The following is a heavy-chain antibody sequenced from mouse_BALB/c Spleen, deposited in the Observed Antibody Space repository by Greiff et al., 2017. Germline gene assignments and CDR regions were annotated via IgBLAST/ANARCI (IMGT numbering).Heavy chain of an antibody. CDR3: ARYYGNPAWFAY. CDR1: GFTFSSYA. Sequence: EVQGVESGGGLVKPGGSLKLSCAASGFTFSSYAMSWVRQSPEKRLEWVAEISSGGSYTYYPDTVTGRFTISRDNAKNTLYLEMSSLRSEDTAMYYCARYYGNPAWFAYWGQGTLVTVSA. J-gene: IGHJ3*01. CDR2: ISSGGSYT. V-gene: IGHV5-9-4*01. D-gene: IGHD2-1*01.